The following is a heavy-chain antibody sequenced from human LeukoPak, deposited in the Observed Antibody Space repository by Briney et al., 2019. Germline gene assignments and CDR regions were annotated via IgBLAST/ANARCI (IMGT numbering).Heavy chain of an antibody. CDR1: GFTFSSYA. J-gene: IGHJ4*02. CDR3: ARVKVEMATSNSFYY. D-gene: IGHD5-24*01. Sequence: GGSLRLSCAASGFTFSSYAMQWVRQAPGKGLEWVAVISYDGSNKYYADSVKGRFTISRDNSKNTVYLQMNSLRAEDTAVYYCARVKVEMATSNSFYYWGQGTLVTVSS. V-gene: IGHV3-30*01. CDR2: ISYDGSNK.